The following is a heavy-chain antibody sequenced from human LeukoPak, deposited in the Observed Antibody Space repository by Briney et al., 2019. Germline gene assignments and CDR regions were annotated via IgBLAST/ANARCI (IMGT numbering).Heavy chain of an antibody. CDR2: ISSSSSYI. Sequence: PGRSLRLSCAASGFTFSSYGMNWVRQAPGKGLEWVSSISSSSSYIYYADSVKGRFTISRDNAKNSLYLQMNSLRAEDTAVYYCARESYYYDSSGYPPDYWGQGTLVTVSS. D-gene: IGHD3-22*01. CDR3: ARESYYYDSSGYPPDY. J-gene: IGHJ4*02. CDR1: GFTFSSYG. V-gene: IGHV3-21*01.